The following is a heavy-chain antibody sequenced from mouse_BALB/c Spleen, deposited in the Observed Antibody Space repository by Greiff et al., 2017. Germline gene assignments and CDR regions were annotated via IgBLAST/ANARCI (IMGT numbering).Heavy chain of an antibody. Sequence: VQLQQPGAELMKPGASVKISCKATGYTFSSYWIEWVKQRPGHGLEWIGEILPGSGSTNYNEKFKGKATFTADTSSNTAYMQLSSLTSEDSAVYYCARGGNYYGSSPAWFAYWGQGTLVTVSA. V-gene: IGHV1-9*01. D-gene: IGHD1-1*01. CDR1: GYTFSSYW. CDR2: ILPGSGST. CDR3: ARGGNYYGSSPAWFAY. J-gene: IGHJ3*01.